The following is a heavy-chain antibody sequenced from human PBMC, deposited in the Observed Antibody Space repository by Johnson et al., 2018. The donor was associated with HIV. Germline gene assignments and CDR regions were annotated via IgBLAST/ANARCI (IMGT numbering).Heavy chain of an antibody. CDR3: ARNGLIPAAKGVAFDV. V-gene: IGHV3-33*01. D-gene: IGHD2-2*01. CDR2: IWYDGSNK. CDR1: GFTFSIYG. Sequence: QVQLVESGGGVVQPGGSLRLSCAASGFTFSIYGMHWVRQAPGKGLEWVAVIWYDGSNKYYADSVTGRFTISRDNSKKTLYLQMNSLRAEDTAVYYCARNGLIPAAKGVAFDVWGQGTVVTVSS. J-gene: IGHJ3*01.